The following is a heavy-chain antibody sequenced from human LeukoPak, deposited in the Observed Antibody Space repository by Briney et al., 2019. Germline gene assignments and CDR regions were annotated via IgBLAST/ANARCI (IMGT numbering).Heavy chain of an antibody. D-gene: IGHD2-15*01. CDR3: PTGGGCFFDY. CDR2: IKQDGSKQ. V-gene: IGHV3-7*01. CDR1: GFALSSYW. Sequence: PGGSRRLSCVASGFALSSYWMSWVRQAPGKGLEWVANIKQDGSKQYYVDSVKGRFTISRDNAKNSLYLQMNSLRAEDTAVYYCPTGGGCFFDYRGQGALVTVSS. J-gene: IGHJ4*02.